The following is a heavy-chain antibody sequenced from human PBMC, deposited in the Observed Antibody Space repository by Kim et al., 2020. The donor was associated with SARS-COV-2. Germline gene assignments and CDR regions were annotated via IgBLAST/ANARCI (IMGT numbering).Heavy chain of an antibody. V-gene: IGHV3-7*03. CDR3: ARAAWGSVDS. D-gene: IGHD7-27*01. CDR2: SKK. Sequence: SKKYYVDSVKGRFIIARDNAKNSLYLQRNSLRADDTAVYYCARAAWGSVDSWGQGTLLIVSP. J-gene: IGHJ4*02.